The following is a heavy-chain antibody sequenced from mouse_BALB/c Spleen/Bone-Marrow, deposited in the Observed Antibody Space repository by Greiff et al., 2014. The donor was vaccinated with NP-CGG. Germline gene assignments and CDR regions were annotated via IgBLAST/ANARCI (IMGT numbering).Heavy chain of an antibody. V-gene: IGHV1S137*01. CDR1: GYTFTDYS. J-gene: IGHJ4*01. Sequence: QVQLQQSGPELVRPGGSVKISCKGSGYTFTDYSMHWGKQSHAKSLEWIGVINTYSGNTNYNQKFKGKATMTVDKSSSTAYMELARLTSEDSAIYYCARGDYGNWNYAMDYWGQGTSVTVSS. CDR3: ARGDYGNWNYAMDY. D-gene: IGHD2-1*01. CDR2: INTYSGNT.